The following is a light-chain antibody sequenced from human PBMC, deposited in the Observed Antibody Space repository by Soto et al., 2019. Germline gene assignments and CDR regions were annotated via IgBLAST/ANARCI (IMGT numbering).Light chain of an antibody. CDR1: QHISNY. CDR2: SAS. V-gene: IGKV1-39*01. CDR3: QQSYSTPGPLT. Sequence: DIQMTQSPSSLSASIGDRISITCRANQHISNYVNWYQQRPGKAPRVLIFSASTLQSGVPARFKCSGTGTDFNLTISSLEPEDFGTYFCQQSYSTPGPLTFGGGTRVDIK. J-gene: IGKJ4*01.